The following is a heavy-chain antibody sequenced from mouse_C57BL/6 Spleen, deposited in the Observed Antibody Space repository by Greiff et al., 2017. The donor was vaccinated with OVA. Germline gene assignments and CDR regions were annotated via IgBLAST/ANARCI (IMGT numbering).Heavy chain of an antibody. CDR3: ARPLITTVVRRCAY. Sequence: EVKLQQSGPELVKPGASVKISCKASGYTFTDYYMNWVKQSHGKSLEWIGDINPNNGGTSYNQKFKGKATLTVDKSSSTAYMELRSLTSEDSAVYYCARPLITTVVRRCAYWGQGTLVTVSA. CDR1: GYTFTDYY. CDR2: INPNNGGT. J-gene: IGHJ3*01. V-gene: IGHV1-26*01. D-gene: IGHD1-1*01.